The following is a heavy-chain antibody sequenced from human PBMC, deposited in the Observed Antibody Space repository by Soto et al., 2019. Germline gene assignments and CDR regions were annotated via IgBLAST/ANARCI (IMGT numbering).Heavy chain of an antibody. CDR2: IIPIFGTA. V-gene: IGHV1-69*13. J-gene: IGHJ6*02. CDR3: ARNPPRVAAAGTLRYYYYGMDV. CDR1: GGTFSSYA. D-gene: IGHD6-13*01. Sequence: SVQVSCKASGGTFSSYAISWVRQAPGQGLEWIGGIIPIFGTANYAQKFQGRVTITADESTSTAYIELSSLRSEDTAVYYCARNPPRVAAAGTLRYYYYGMDVWGQGTTVTVSS.